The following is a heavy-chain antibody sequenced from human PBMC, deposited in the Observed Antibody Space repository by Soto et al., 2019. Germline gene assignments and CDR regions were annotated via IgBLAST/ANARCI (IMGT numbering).Heavy chain of an antibody. Sequence: ASVKVSCKASGYTFTSYYMHWVRQAPGQGLEWMGIINPSGGSTSYAQKFQGRVTMTRDTSTSTVYMELSSLRSEDTAVYYCASAGPCRGDPLYFDFFGLGILFPFSS. V-gene: IGHV1-46*01. D-gene: IGHD2-21*01. CDR1: GYTFTSYY. CDR3: ASAGPCRGDPLYFDF. J-gene: IGHJ4*02. CDR2: INPSGGST.